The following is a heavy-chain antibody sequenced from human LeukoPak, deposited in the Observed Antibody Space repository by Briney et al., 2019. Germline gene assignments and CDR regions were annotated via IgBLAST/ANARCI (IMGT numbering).Heavy chain of an antibody. CDR1: GYTCTGYY. V-gene: IGHV1-2*06. CDR3: ARVGKSSVVPAAIWWFRP. J-gene: IGHJ5*02. Sequence: ASVKVSCKASGYTCTGYYMHWVRQAPGQGLEWMGRINPNSGGTNYAQKFQGRVTMTRDTSISTAYMELSRLRSDDTAVYYCARVGKSSVVPAAIWWFRPWGQGTLGTVSS. CDR2: INPNSGGT. D-gene: IGHD2-2*02.